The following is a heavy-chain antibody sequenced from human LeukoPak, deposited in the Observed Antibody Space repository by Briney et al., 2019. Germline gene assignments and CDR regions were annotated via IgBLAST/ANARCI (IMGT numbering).Heavy chain of an antibody. CDR1: GHRLSNSI. D-gene: IGHD1-26*01. J-gene: IGHJ4*02. Sequence: PGTSLRLSCTASGHRLSNSIIHWIRQAPGKALEWVADISYGGANNLYADPVKGRFTISRDNSKDTVFLQMNRLIVEDAGIFYCAREAVGWDTYGPFFFDYWGQGTPVTVSS. CDR3: AREAVGWDTYGPFFFDY. V-gene: IGHV3-30-3*01. CDR2: ISYGGANN.